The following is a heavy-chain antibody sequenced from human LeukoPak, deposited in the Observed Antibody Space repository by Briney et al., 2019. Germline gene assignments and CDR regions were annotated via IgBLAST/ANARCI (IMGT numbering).Heavy chain of an antibody. V-gene: IGHV4-34*01. CDR2: INHSGST. CDR1: GGSFSGYY. CDR3: AREPGFDSSGYLNWFDP. J-gene: IGHJ5*02. D-gene: IGHD3-22*01. Sequence: NPSETLPLTCAVYGGSFSGYYWSWIRQPPGKGLEWIGEINHSGSTNYNPSLKSRVTISVDTSKNQFSLKLSSVTAADTAVYYCAREPGFDSSGYLNWFDPWGQGTLVTVSS.